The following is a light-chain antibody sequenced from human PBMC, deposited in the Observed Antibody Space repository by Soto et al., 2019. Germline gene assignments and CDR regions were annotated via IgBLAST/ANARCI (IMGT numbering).Light chain of an antibody. CDR3: SSYAGSNHYV. Sequence: QSVLTQPPSASXSPGQSVTISCTGTSSDVGGYNYISWYQQHPGKAPKLMIYEVSKRPSGVPDRFSGSKSGNTASLTVSGLQAEDEADYFCSSYAGSNHYVFGTGTKLTVL. J-gene: IGLJ1*01. CDR1: SSDVGGYNY. CDR2: EVS. V-gene: IGLV2-8*01.